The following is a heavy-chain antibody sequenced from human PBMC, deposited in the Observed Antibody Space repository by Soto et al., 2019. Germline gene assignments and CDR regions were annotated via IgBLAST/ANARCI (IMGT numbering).Heavy chain of an antibody. CDR2: INDDGSMT. CDR1: GFSLNSNW. Sequence: GGSLRLSCAASGFSLNSNWMHWVRQAPEKRLVWVSRINDDGSMTNYADSVRGRFIISRDNAKNTLYLQLNSLRAEDTAVYYCVRLKPGSAAFDYWGQGTLVTVSS. CDR3: VRLKPGSAAFDY. V-gene: IGHV3-74*01. D-gene: IGHD2-8*02. J-gene: IGHJ4*02.